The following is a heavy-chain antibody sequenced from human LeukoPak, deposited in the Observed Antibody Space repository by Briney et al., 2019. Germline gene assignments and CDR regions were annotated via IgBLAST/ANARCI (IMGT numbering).Heavy chain of an antibody. Sequence: GASVKVSCKASGYTFTGYFMHWVRQAPGQGLEWMGWINPNSGGTNYAQKFQGRVTMTRDTSISTAYMELSRLRSDDTAVYYCARWMATVTTPDYWGQGTLVTVSS. J-gene: IGHJ4*02. CDR2: INPNSGGT. CDR1: GYTFTGYF. CDR3: ARWMATVTTPDY. V-gene: IGHV1-2*02. D-gene: IGHD4-11*01.